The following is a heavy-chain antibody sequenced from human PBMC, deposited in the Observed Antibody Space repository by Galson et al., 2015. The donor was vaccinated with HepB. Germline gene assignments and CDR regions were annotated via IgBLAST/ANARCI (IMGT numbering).Heavy chain of an antibody. Sequence: SVKVSCKASGGTFSSYAISWVRQAPGQGLEWMGGIIPIFATANYAQKFQGRVTITADKSTSTAYMELSSLRSEDTAVYYCARPEMATTSNHAFDIWGQGTMVTVSS. CDR1: GGTFSSYA. J-gene: IGHJ3*02. CDR2: IIPIFATA. CDR3: ARPEMATTSNHAFDI. D-gene: IGHD5-24*01. V-gene: IGHV1-69*06.